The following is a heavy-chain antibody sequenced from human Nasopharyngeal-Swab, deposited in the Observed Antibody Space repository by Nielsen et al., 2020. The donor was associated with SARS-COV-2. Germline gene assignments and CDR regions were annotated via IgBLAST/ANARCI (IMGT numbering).Heavy chain of an antibody. CDR1: GFTFSSYG. J-gene: IGHJ6*02. V-gene: IGHV3-33*01. CDR3: ARDPPATWYGMDV. CDR2: IWYDGSNK. Sequence: GESLKISCAASGFTFSSYGMHWVRQAPGKGLEWVAVIWYDGSNKYYADSVKGRFTISRDSSKNTLYLQMNSLRAEDTAVYYCARDPPATWYGMDVWGQGTTVTVSS.